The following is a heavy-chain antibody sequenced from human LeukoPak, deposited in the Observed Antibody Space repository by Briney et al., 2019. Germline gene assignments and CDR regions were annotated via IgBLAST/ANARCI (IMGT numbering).Heavy chain of an antibody. J-gene: IGHJ5*02. Sequence: PSETLSLTCTVSGGSMRDHYWTWIRQPPGKGLEWLGYVYHTGSTHYNPSLEGRLSVSVDTSKNQFSLTLTSVTAADTALYYCAAERGDSTWYNWLDPWGQGALVTVSP. CDR1: GGSMRDHY. V-gene: IGHV4-59*11. CDR2: VYHTGST. CDR3: AAERGDSTWYNWLDP. D-gene: IGHD3-10*01.